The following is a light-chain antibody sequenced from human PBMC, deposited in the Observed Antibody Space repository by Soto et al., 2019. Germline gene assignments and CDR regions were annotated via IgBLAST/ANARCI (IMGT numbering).Light chain of an antibody. J-gene: IGKJ5*01. CDR1: QTVSSH. CDR3: QHRYNWLIT. V-gene: IGKV3D-15*01. Sequence: EVVMTQSPVTLSVSLGQRATLSCRASQTVSSHIAWYQQKPGQAPRLLISGVFVRATGIPGRFSGSGSGTEFTLTISSLQSEDFAVYYCQHRYNWLITFGQGTRLEI. CDR2: GVF.